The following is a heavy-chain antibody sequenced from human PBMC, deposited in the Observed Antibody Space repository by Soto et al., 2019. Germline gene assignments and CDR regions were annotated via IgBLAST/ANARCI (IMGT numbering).Heavy chain of an antibody. D-gene: IGHD3-10*01. CDR3: ARERYYYASGVLGPFDY. Sequence: GGSLRLSCASSGFTFSTYAMAWVRQAPGKGLEWVSGVSASGLNTDYADPVKGRFYISRDNSKNTVSLQMNSLRAEDTAVYYCARERYYYASGVLGPFDYWGQGTPVTVSS. J-gene: IGHJ4*02. V-gene: IGHV3-23*01. CDR1: GFTFSTYA. CDR2: VSASGLNT.